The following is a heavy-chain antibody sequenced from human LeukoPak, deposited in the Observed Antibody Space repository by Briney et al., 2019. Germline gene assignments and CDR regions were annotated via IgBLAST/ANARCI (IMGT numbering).Heavy chain of an antibody. CDR2: ISWNSGSI. CDR3: AKASRYSSSSAHFDY. Sequence: PGRSLRLSCAASGFTFDDYAMHWVRQAPGKGLEWVSGISWNSGSIGYADSVKGRFTISRDNAKNSLYLQMNSLRAEDTALYYCAKASRYSSSSAHFDYWGQGTLVTVSS. CDR1: GFTFDDYA. D-gene: IGHD6-13*01. V-gene: IGHV3-9*01. J-gene: IGHJ4*02.